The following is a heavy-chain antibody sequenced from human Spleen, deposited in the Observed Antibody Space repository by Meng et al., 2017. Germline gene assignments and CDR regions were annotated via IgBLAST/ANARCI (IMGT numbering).Heavy chain of an antibody. D-gene: IGHD2-21*02. CDR2: ISWNSGSI. CDR1: GFTFDDYA. J-gene: IGHJ4*02. Sequence: GGSLRLSCAASGFTFDDYAMHWVRQAPGKGLEWVSGISWNSGSIGYADSVKGRFTISRDNAKNSLYLQMNSLRAEDTALYYCAKSGGPYCGGDCTRFDYWGQGTLVTVSS. CDR3: AKSGGPYCGGDCTRFDY. V-gene: IGHV3-9*01.